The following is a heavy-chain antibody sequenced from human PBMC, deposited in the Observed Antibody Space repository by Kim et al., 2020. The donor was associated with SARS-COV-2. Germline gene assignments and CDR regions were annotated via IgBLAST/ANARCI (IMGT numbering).Heavy chain of an antibody. J-gene: IGHJ4*02. V-gene: IGHV3-11*05. CDR3: ARVPVGSSSWYYFDY. D-gene: IGHD6-13*01. Sequence: ADSLKRRFTSPRDNAKNSLYLQMNSLRAEDTAVYYCARVPVGSSSWYYFDYWGRGTLVTVSS.